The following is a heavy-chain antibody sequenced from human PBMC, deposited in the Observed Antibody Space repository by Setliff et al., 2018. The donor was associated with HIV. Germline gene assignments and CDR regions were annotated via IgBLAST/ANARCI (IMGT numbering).Heavy chain of an antibody. V-gene: IGHV4-39*07. CDR2: IYYSGST. D-gene: IGHD3-10*01. CDR1: GGSISSSNYY. J-gene: IGHJ6*02. CDR3: ASPKERYYYGSGTNVREYYGMDV. Sequence: PSETLSLTCSVSGGSISSSNYYWGWIRQPPGKGLEWIGNIYYSGSTYYNPSLKSRITISVDTFKNQFSLKVNSVTAADTAVYYCASPKERYYYGSGTNVREYYGMDVWGQGTTVTVSS.